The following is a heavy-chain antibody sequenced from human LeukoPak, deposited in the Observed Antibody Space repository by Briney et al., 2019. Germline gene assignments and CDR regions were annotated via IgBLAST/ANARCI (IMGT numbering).Heavy chain of an antibody. D-gene: IGHD3-10*01. CDR2: INPNSDGT. Sequence: GASVKVSCKASGYTFTGYYMHWVRQAPGQGLEWMGWINPNSDGTNYAQKFQGRVTMTRDTSISTAYMELSRLRSDDTAVYYCARVYYYGSGSRRYYFDYWGQGTLVTVSS. CDR1: GYTFTGYY. J-gene: IGHJ4*02. V-gene: IGHV1-2*02. CDR3: ARVYYYGSGSRRYYFDY.